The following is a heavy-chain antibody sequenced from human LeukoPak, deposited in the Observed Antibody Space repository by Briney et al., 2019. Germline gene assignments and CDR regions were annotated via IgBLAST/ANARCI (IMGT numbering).Heavy chain of an antibody. D-gene: IGHD1-26*01. CDR2: IYCGST. Sequence: SETLSLTCTVSGGSISSSSYYWGWIRQPPGKGLEWIGSIYCGSTSYNPSLKSRVTISVDTFKNQFSLKLGSVTAADTAVYYCARNASDSGTSYFDYWGQGTLVTVSS. V-gene: IGHV4-39*01. CDR1: GGSISSSSYY. CDR3: ARNASDSGTSYFDY. J-gene: IGHJ4*02.